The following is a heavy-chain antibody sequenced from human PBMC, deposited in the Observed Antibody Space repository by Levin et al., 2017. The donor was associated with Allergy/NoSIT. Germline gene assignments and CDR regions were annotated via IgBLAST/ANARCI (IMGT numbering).Heavy chain of an antibody. J-gene: IGHJ2*01. Sequence: GGSLRLSCAASGFTFSDYYMSWIRQAPGKGLEWVSYISSSGSTIYYADSVKGRFTLSRDDAKNSLSLQMNSLRAEDTAVYYCARDHRLWYFDRWGRGTLVTVSS. CDR2: ISSSGSTI. CDR1: GFTFSDYY. CDR3: ARDHRLWYFDR. V-gene: IGHV3-11*01.